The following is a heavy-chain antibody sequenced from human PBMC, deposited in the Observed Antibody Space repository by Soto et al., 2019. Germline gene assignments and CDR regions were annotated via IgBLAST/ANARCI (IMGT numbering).Heavy chain of an antibody. D-gene: IGHD2-15*01. J-gene: IGHJ5*02. V-gene: IGHV3-72*01. CDR3: AREREYCSGGSCYSGGWFDP. Sequence: EVQLVESGGGLVQPGGSLRLSCAASGFTFSDHYMDWVRQAPGKGLEWVGRTRNKANSYTTEYAASVKGRFTISRDDSKNSLYLQMNSLTTEDTAVYYCAREREYCSGGSCYSGGWFDPWGQGTLVTVSS. CDR1: GFTFSDHY. CDR2: TRNKANSYTT.